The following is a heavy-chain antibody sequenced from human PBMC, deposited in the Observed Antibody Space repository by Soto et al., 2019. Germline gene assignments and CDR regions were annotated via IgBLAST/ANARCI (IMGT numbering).Heavy chain of an antibody. CDR1: FGPMRGYY. CDR3: ARDGDHDYFYGMDI. CDR2: IFYNGGA. V-gene: IGHV4-59*01. J-gene: IGHJ6*02. D-gene: IGHD7-27*01. Sequence: LQESVPGLVKASETLSLSCSVSFGPMRGYYWSWIRQPPGKGLEWIANIFYNGGANYNPSLRTRVTISGDKSKNSFSLRLTPVTPADTAVYYCARDGDHDYFYGMDIWGQGTTVTVS.